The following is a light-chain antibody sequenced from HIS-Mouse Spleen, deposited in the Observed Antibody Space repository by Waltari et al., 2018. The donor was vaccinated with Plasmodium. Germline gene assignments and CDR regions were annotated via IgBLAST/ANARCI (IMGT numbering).Light chain of an antibody. V-gene: IGKV3-15*01. J-gene: IGKJ1*01. CDR1: QGVSSN. CDR2: GAS. Sequence: EIVMTQSPATLSVSPGERATLSCRASQGVSSNLAWYQQKPGTAPRRIIYGASTRATGIPARFSGSGSGTEVTLTISSMQSEDFAVYYCQQYNNWPRGTFGQGTKVEIK. CDR3: QQYNNWPRGT.